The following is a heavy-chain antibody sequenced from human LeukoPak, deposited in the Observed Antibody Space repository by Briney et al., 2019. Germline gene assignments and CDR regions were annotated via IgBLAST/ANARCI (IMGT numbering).Heavy chain of an antibody. Sequence: PGGSPRLSCVASEFTFSNYWIHWVRQAPGKGLVWVSRIRGDGIVTNYADSVEGRFTVSRDNAKNTVHLQMNSLRDDDTAVYYCARASPADFNLWGRGTLVTVSS. V-gene: IGHV3-74*01. J-gene: IGHJ2*01. CDR3: ARASPADFNL. CDR2: IRGDGIVT. CDR1: EFTFSNYW.